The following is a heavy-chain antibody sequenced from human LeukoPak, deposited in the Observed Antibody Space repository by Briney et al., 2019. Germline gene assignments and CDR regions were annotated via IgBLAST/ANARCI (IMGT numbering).Heavy chain of an antibody. CDR1: GGSFSGYY. Sequence: SETLSLTCAVYGGSFSGYYWRWIRQPPGRGLEWIGEINHSGSTNYNPSLKSRVTISVDTSKNQFSLKLSSVTAADTAMYYCARGGESIVVVPATTRWFDPWGQGTLVTVSS. V-gene: IGHV4-34*01. D-gene: IGHD2-2*01. CDR2: INHSGST. J-gene: IGHJ5*02. CDR3: ARGGESIVVVPATTRWFDP.